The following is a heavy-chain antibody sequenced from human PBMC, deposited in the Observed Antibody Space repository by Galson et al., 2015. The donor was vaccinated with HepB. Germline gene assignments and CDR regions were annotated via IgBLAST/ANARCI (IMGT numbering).Heavy chain of an antibody. CDR2: ISSRGSTR. J-gene: IGHJ6*02. CDR1: GFTFSDYY. D-gene: IGHD4-17*01. CDR3: ARVQGSKTVTDYYGMDV. Sequence: SLRLSCAASGFTFSDYYMSWIRQAPGKGLEWVSFISSRGSTRYYADSVKGRFTISRDNAKNSLYLQMNSLRVEDTAVYYCARVQGSKTVTDYYGMDVWGQGTTVTVSS. V-gene: IGHV3-11*01.